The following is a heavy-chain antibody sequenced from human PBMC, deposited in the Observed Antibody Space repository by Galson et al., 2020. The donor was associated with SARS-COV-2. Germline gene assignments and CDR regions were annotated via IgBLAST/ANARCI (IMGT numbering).Heavy chain of an antibody. J-gene: IGHJ5*02. CDR3: ARVWERGFSYGNWFDP. CDR2: MNPKSGNT. D-gene: IGHD5-18*01. Sequence: ASVKVSCKASGYTFTSYDINWVRQATGEGLEWMGWMNPKSGNTGYVQKFQGRVAMTRDTSTSTAYMELSSLRSEDTAVYYCARVWERGFSYGNWFDPWGQGTLVTVSS. CDR1: GYTFTSYD. V-gene: IGHV1-8*01.